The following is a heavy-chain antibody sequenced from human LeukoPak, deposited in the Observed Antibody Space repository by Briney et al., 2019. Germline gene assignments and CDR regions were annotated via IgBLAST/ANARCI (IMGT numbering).Heavy chain of an antibody. D-gene: IGHD6-13*01. CDR3: ARGIAAAGTALFN. CDR2: IYSDGST. Sequence: ETLSLTCAVYGGSFSGYYWSWIRQPPGKGLEWVSVIYSDGSTYSADSADSVKGRFTVSRDNSKNTLYLQIKSLRAEDTAVYYCARGIAAAGTALFNWGQGTLLTVSS. J-gene: IGHJ4*02. V-gene: IGHV3-53*01. CDR1: GGSFSGYY.